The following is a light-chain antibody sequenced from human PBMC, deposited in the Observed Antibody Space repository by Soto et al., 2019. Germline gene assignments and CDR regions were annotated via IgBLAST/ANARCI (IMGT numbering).Light chain of an antibody. J-gene: IGKJ1*01. CDR3: QQSYCPPRT. CDR2: AGS. Sequence: DIQMTQSPSSLSASVGDRVTITCRASQTISSYLNWYQQKPGKAPKLLIYAGSTLQSGVPSRFSGSGSGTDFTLTITNLQPEDFATYYCQQSYCPPRTFGQGTKVEIK. CDR1: QTISSY. V-gene: IGKV1-39*01.